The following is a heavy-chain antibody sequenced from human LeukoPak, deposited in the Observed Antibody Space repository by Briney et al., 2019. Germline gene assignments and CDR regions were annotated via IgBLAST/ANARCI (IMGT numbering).Heavy chain of an antibody. CDR3: ARDLGADYGEILDY. CDR1: GFTFRSHA. J-gene: IGHJ4*02. CDR2: ISGSGGSA. D-gene: IGHD4-17*01. Sequence: GGSLRLSCTASGFTFRSHAITWVRQAPGKGLEWVSSISGSGGSAYYADSVKGRFTASRDNSRNTVYLQISSLRVEDTAIYSCARDLGADYGEILDYWGQGTLVTVSS. V-gene: IGHV3-23*01.